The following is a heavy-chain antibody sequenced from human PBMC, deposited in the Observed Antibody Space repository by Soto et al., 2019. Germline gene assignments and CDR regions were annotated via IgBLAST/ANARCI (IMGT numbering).Heavy chain of an antibody. J-gene: IGHJ6*03. CDR2: IYYSGST. CDR1: GGSISSYY. CDR3: ARHEGLVSYYYYMDV. V-gene: IGHV4-59*08. Sequence: SETLSLTCTVCGGSISSYYWSWIRQPPGKGLEWIGYIYYSGSTNYNPSLKSRVTISVDTSKNQFSLKLSSVTAADTAVYYCARHEGLVSYYYYMDVWGKGTTVTVSS. D-gene: IGHD3-10*01.